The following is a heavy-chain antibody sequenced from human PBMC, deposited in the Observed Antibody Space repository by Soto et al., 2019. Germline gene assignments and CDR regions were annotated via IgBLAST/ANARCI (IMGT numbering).Heavy chain of an antibody. CDR3: ARNGTLTGYSYGMDV. J-gene: IGHJ6*02. CDR1: GGMFSEYT. V-gene: IGHV1-69*13. Sequence: EASVKVSCKASGGMFSEYTINWVRQAPGQRLEWMGGIIPIFDTANYAEKFQGRVTITADESTSTSYMEVSSLRSEDTAVYYCARNGTLTGYSYGMDVWGQGTMVTVSS. D-gene: IGHD1-1*01. CDR2: IIPIFDTA.